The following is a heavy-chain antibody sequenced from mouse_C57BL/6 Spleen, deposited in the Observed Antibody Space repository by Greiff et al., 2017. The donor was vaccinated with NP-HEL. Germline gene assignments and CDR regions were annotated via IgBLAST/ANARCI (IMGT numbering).Heavy chain of an antibody. CDR2: IDPSDSYT. Sequence: VQLVESGAELVRPGTSVKLSCKASGYTFTSYWMHWVKQRPGQGLEWIGVIDPSDSYTNYNQKFKGKATLTVDTSSSTAYMQLSSLTSEDSAVYYCARNYVGYWGQGTTLTVSS. CDR1: GYTFTSYW. V-gene: IGHV1-59*01. CDR3: ARNYVGY. J-gene: IGHJ2*01.